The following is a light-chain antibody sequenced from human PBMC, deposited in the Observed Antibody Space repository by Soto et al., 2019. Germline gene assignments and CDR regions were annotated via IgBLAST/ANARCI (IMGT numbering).Light chain of an antibody. J-gene: IGLJ1*01. V-gene: IGLV2-18*02. CDR1: SSDVGSYNR. CDR3: SSYTISSTYV. Sequence: QSALTQPPSVSGSPGQSVAISCTGTSSDVGSYNRVSWYQQPPGTAPKLMIYDVNNRPSGVPDRFSGSKSGNTPSLTISGLQAEDEADYYCSSYTISSTYVFGTGTKVTVL. CDR2: DVN.